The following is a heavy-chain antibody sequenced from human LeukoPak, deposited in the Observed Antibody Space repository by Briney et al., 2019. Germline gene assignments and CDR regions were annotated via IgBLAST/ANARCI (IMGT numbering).Heavy chain of an antibody. J-gene: IGHJ4*02. D-gene: IGHD3-22*01. Sequence: PGGSLRLSCAASGFTFGSNTMSWVRQAPGKGLEWVSIIYSGGSTSYADSVKGRFTISRDNSKNTLYLQMNSLRTEDTAVYYCARGGSYFDISGYYFYWGQGTLVTVSS. CDR2: IYSGGST. CDR1: GFTFGSNT. V-gene: IGHV3-66*01. CDR3: ARGGSYFDISGYYFY.